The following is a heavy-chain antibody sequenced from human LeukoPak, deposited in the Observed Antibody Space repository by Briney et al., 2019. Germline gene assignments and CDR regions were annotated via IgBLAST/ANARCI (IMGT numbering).Heavy chain of an antibody. Sequence: SETLSLACTVSGGSINSYFWSWMRQPPGKGLEWIGYIHFSGNTNYKPSLKSRVTISVDTSKNRFSLRLSSVTAADTAVYYCARGTVTQTYFDFWGQGTLVSVSS. J-gene: IGHJ4*02. CDR2: IHFSGNT. V-gene: IGHV4-59*08. D-gene: IGHD4-17*01. CDR3: ARGTVTQTYFDF. CDR1: GGSINSYF.